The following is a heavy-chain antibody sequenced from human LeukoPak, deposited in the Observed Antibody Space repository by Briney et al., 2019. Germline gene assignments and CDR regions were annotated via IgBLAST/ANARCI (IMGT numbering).Heavy chain of an antibody. D-gene: IGHD2-8*01. CDR1: GGSISSYY. CDR3: ARDHGDTWFDP. V-gene: IGHV4-59*12. J-gene: IGHJ5*02. CDR2: IYYSGST. Sequence: SETLSLTCTVSGGSISSYYWSWIRQPPGKGLEWIGYIYYSGSTNYNPSLKSRVTMSVDTSKNQFSLKLSSVTAADTAVYYCARDHGDTWFDPWGQGTLVTVSS.